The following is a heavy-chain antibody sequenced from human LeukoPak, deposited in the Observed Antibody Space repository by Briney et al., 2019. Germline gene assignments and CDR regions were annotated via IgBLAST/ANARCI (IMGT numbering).Heavy chain of an antibody. D-gene: IGHD3-10*01. CDR1: GGTFSSYA. CDR3: ARGGGLLWFGESDFDY. Sequence: SVKVSCKASGGTFSSYAISWVRQAPGQGLEWMGGIIPIFGTANYAQKFQGRVTITADESTSTAYMELSSLRSEDTAVYYCARGGGLLWFGESDFDYWGQGTLVTVSS. J-gene: IGHJ4*02. V-gene: IGHV1-69*01. CDR2: IIPIFGTA.